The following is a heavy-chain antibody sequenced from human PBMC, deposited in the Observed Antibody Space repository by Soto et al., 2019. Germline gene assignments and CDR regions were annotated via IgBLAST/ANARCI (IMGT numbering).Heavy chain of an antibody. Sequence: GESLKISCKGSGNSLSNFYIGWVRQMAGKGLEWMGIIYPGNSETRVSPSFQGQVTISADRSSSTAYLQWSSLKASDTAMYYCASSSNLFYYDMGVWGQGTTVTVSS. CDR3: ASSSNLFYYDMGV. CDR2: IYPGNSET. CDR1: GNSLSNFY. J-gene: IGHJ6*01. D-gene: IGHD6-13*01. V-gene: IGHV5-51*01.